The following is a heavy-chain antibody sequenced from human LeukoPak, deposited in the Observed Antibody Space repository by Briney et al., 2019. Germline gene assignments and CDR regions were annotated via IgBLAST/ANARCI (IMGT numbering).Heavy chain of an antibody. CDR3: ARVNLYYDYVWGSYRFYYYYYYMDV. CDR2: INHSGST. D-gene: IGHD3-16*02. CDR1: GGSFSGYY. V-gene: IGHV4-34*01. Sequence: SETLSLTCAVYGGSFSGYYWSWIRQPPGKGLEWIGEINHSGSTNYNPSLKSRVTISVDTSKNQFSLKLSSVTAADTAVYYCARVNLYYDYVWGSYRFYYYYYYMDVWGNGTTVTVSS. J-gene: IGHJ6*03.